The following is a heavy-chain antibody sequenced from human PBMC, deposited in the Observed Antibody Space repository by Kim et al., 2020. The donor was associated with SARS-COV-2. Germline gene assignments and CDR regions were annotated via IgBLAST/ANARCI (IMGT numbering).Heavy chain of an antibody. D-gene: IGHD3-9*01. CDR1: GGTFSSYA. CDR2: IIPIFGTA. J-gene: IGHJ3*02. V-gene: IGHV1-69*13. Sequence: SVKVSCKASGGTFSSYAISWVRQAPGQGLEWMGGIIPIFGTANYAQKFQGRVTITADESTSTAYMELSSLRSEDTAVYYCARSLGLVTMSAFDIWGQGTMVTVSS. CDR3: ARSLGLVTMSAFDI.